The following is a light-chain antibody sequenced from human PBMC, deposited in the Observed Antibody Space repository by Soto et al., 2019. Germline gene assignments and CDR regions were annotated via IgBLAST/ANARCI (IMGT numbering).Light chain of an antibody. V-gene: IGLV2-14*03. CDR3: SSYTSSSTPLYV. CDR2: DVS. Sequence: QSALTQPASVSGSPGQSIAISCTGTSSDVGASDYVSWYQHHPGKAPKLMIYDVSNRPSGVSNRFSGSKSGNTASLTISGLQAEDEAEYYCSSYTSSSTPLYVFGTGTKLTVL. CDR1: SSDVGASDY. J-gene: IGLJ1*01.